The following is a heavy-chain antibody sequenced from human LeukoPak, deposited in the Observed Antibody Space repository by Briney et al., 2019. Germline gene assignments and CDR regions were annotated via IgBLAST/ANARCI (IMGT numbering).Heavy chain of an antibody. CDR1: GGSFSGYY. Sequence: SETLSLTCAVYGGSFSGYYWSWIRQPPGKGLEWIGEINHSGSTNYNPSLKSRVTISVDTSKNQFSLKLSSVTAADTAVYYCARGTMVRGVIIDYWGQGTLVTVSS. CDR2: INHSGST. V-gene: IGHV4-34*01. D-gene: IGHD3-10*01. J-gene: IGHJ4*02. CDR3: ARGTMVRGVIIDY.